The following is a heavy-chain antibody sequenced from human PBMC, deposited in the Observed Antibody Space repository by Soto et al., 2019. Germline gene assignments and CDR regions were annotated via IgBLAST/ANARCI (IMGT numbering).Heavy chain of an antibody. J-gene: IGHJ4*02. D-gene: IGHD4-17*01. CDR1: GFTFSSYA. V-gene: IGHV3-23*01. CDR3: AKDVTVTSAFDY. Sequence: EVQLLESGGGLVQPGGSLRLSCAASGFTFSSYAMSWVRQAPGKGLEWVSAISGSGGSTYYADSVKGRVTISRDNSKNTLYLQMTGLSADDTAVYYCAKDVTVTSAFDYWGQGTLVTFSS. CDR2: ISGSGGST.